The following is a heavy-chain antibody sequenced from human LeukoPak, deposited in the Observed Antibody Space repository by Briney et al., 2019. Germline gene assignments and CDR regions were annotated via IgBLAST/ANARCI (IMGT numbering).Heavy chain of an antibody. CDR3: AMRKVGATDFDY. V-gene: IGHV1-2*02. CDR1: AYTFTGYS. D-gene: IGHD1-26*01. J-gene: IGHJ4*02. CDR2: INPNSGGT. Sequence: PRASVKVACKTSAYTFTGYSVDWVRQAPGQGLEWMGWINPNSGGTKYAQNFQGSVIMTRDTSISTAYMEMSRLRSDDTAVYYWAMRKVGATDFDYWGQGTLVTVSS.